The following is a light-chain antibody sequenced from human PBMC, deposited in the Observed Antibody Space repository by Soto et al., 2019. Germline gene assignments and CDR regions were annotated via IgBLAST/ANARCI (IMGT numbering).Light chain of an antibody. CDR3: GSYTSSSTLYV. CDR2: DVN. J-gene: IGLJ1*01. Sequence: QSALTQPASVSGSPGQSITISCTGTSSDVGGSHYVSWYQQHPGKAPKLMIYDVNNRPSGVSNRFSGSKSGNTASLTISGLQAEDEADYYCGSYTSSSTLYVFGTGTKLTVL. CDR1: SSDVGGSHY. V-gene: IGLV2-14*01.